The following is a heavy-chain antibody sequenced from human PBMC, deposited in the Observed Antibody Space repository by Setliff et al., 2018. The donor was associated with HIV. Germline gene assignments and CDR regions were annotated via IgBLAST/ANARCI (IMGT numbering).Heavy chain of an antibody. Sequence: YWGWIRQPPGNGLEWIGSIYHTGSTYYKPSLKSRVTISVDTSKNQFSLKLTSVTASDTAVYYCARAAAGNTGPFDLWGQGSPVTVSS. D-gene: IGHD4-17*01. CDR3: ARAAAGNTGPFDL. J-gene: IGHJ4*02. CDR1: Y. CDR2: IYHTGST. V-gene: IGHV4-38-2*02.